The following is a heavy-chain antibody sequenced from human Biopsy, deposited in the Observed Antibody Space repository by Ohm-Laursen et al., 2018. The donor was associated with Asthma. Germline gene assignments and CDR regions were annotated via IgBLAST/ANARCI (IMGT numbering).Heavy chain of an antibody. CDR3: ARGDSSNCSHYYFDY. D-gene: IGHD3-22*01. J-gene: IGHJ4*02. CDR1: GFAVSRDH. Sequence: GSLRLSCAASGFAVSRDHMFWVRQAPGKGLEWVSVIYSGGTSHTADSVRGRFTISRDYSKNTLYLQMHSLRAEDTAVYYCARGDSSNCSHYYFDYWGQGTLVTVSS. V-gene: IGHV3-53*01. CDR2: IYSGGTS.